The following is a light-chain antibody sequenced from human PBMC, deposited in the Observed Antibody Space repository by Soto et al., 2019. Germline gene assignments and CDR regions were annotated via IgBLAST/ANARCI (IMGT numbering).Light chain of an antibody. CDR3: QHSYNYPET. Sequence: DIQMTQSPSSLSASVGDRVTITCRASQSIRSHLNWYQQIPGKAPKLLMYAASSLQSGVPSRFSGSGSGTDFTLTISSLQPEDFATYFCQHSYNYPETFGQGTELEIK. CDR1: QSIRSH. V-gene: IGKV1-39*01. J-gene: IGKJ2*01. CDR2: AAS.